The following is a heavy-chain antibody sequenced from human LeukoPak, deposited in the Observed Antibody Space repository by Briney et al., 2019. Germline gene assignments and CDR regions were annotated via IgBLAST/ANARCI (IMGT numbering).Heavy chain of an antibody. CDR3: AGGVHNGAFDI. Sequence: NASETLSLTCTVSGGSISSYYWSWIRQPPGKGLEWIGYMYYSGSTNYNPRVTIPVDTSKNQFSLKLSSVTAADTAVYYCAGGVHNGAFDIWGQGTMVTVSS. CDR1: GGSISSYY. CDR2: MYYSGST. V-gene: IGHV4-59*08. D-gene: IGHD1-14*01. J-gene: IGHJ3*02.